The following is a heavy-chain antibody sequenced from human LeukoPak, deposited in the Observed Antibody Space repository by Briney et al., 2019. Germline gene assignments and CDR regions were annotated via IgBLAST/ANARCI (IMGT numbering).Heavy chain of an antibody. CDR3: ARGLARWLTPYNWFDP. D-gene: IGHD4-23*01. V-gene: IGHV4-39*07. CDR1: GGSISSSSYY. CDR2: IYYSGST. J-gene: IGHJ5*02. Sequence: SETLSLTCTVSGGSISSSSYYWGWIRQPPGKGLECIGSIYYSGSTYYNPSLKSRVTISVDTSKNQFSLKLSSVTAADTAVYYCARGLARWLTPYNWFDPWGQGTLVTVSS.